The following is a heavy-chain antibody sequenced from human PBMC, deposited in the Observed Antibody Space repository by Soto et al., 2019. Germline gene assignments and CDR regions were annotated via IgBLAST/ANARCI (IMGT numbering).Heavy chain of an antibody. J-gene: IGHJ5*02. V-gene: IGHV1-18*01. Sequence: ASVKVSCKASGYTFTSYGISWVRQAPGQGLEWMGWISAYNGNTNYAQKLQGRVTMTTDTSTNTAYTELKSLRSDDTAVYYCARSFTFFDPWGQGTLVTVSS. CDR1: GYTFTSYG. D-gene: IGHD3-16*01. CDR3: ARSFTFFDP. CDR2: ISAYNGNT.